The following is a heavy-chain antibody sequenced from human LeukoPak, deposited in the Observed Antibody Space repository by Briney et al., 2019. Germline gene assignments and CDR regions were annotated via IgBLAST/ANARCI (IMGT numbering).Heavy chain of an antibody. Sequence: PGGSLGLSCAASGFTLSSYAMSWVRQAPGKGLEWVSGISGSGGSTYYADSVKGRFTISRDNSKNTLYLQMNSLRAEDTAVYYCAKGSTSWYAGPSDYWGQGTLVTVSS. CDR3: AKGSTSWYAGPSDY. D-gene: IGHD6-13*01. CDR2: ISGSGGST. V-gene: IGHV3-23*01. J-gene: IGHJ4*02. CDR1: GFTLSSYA.